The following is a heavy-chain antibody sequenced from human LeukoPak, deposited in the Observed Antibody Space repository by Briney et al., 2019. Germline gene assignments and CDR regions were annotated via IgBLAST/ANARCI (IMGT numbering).Heavy chain of an antibody. D-gene: IGHD4-17*01. CDR2: ISAYNGNT. V-gene: IGHV1-18*01. J-gene: IGHJ5*02. CDR1: GHTFTSYG. Sequence: GASVKVSCKASGHTFTSYGISWVRQAPGQGLGWMGWISAYNGNTNYAQKFQGRVTMTRDTSTSTVYMELSSLRSEDTAVYYCARQGGDYGETKNWFDPWGQGTLVTVSS. CDR3: ARQGGDYGETKNWFDP.